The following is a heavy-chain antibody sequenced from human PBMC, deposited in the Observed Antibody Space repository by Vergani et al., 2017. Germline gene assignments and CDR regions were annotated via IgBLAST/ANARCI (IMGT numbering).Heavy chain of an antibody. V-gene: IGHV3-23*01. J-gene: IGHJ4*02. CDR2: ISGSGGST. CDR1: GFTFSSYA. Sequence: EVQLLESGGGLVQPGGSLRLSCAASGFTFSSYAMSWVRQAPGKGLEWVSAISGSGGSTYYADSVKGRFTISRDNSKNTLYLQMNSLRAEDTAVYYCAKVASPPSIDPDPEYYFDHWGQGTLVTVSS. CDR3: AKVASPPSIDPDPEYYFDH. D-gene: IGHD1-14*01.